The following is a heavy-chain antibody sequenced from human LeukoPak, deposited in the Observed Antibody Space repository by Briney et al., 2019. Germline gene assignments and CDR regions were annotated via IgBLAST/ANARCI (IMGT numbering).Heavy chain of an antibody. J-gene: IGHJ6*02. Sequence: ASVTVSCKASGYTFTGYYMHWVRQAPGQGLEWMGWINPNSGGTNYAQKFQGRVTMTRDTSISTAYMELSRLRSDDTAVYYCARGSIAAAGQYYYYYYGMDVWGQGTTVTVSS. D-gene: IGHD6-13*01. V-gene: IGHV1-2*02. CDR2: INPNSGGT. CDR1: GYTFTGYY. CDR3: ARGSIAAAGQYYYYYYGMDV.